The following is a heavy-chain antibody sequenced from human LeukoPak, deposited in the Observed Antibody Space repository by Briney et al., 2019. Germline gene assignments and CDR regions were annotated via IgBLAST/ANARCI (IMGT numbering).Heavy chain of an antibody. J-gene: IGHJ5*02. Sequence: ASVKVSCKASGGTFSSYAISWVRQAPGQGLEWMGRIIPILGIANYAQKFQGRVTITADKSTSTAYMELSSLRSEDTAVYYCARDLNSLRYFDWLPRAFDPWGQGTLVTVSS. D-gene: IGHD3-9*01. V-gene: IGHV1-69*04. CDR3: ARDLNSLRYFDWLPRAFDP. CDR1: GGTFSSYA. CDR2: IIPILGIA.